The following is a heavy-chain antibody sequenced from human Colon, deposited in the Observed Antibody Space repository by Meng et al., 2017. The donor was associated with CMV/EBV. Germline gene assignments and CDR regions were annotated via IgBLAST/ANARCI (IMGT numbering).Heavy chain of an antibody. Sequence: GGSLRLSCAASGFIFSDYWMSWVRQTPGKGLEWVANINPGGGEKYYVDSVKGRFTISRDNSNNSLYLQMNSLRAEDTAVYYCATGKAVAGKSYYYYGMDVWGQGTTVTVSS. V-gene: IGHV3-7*01. D-gene: IGHD6-19*01. CDR1: GFIFSDYW. CDR3: ATGKAVAGKSYYYYGMDV. CDR2: INPGGGEK. J-gene: IGHJ6*02.